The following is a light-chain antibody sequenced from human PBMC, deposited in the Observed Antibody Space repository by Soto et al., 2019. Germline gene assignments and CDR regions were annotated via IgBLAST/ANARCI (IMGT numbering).Light chain of an antibody. J-gene: IGLJ2*01. V-gene: IGLV7-43*01. CDR2: STD. Sequence: QTVVTQEPSLTVSPGGTVTLTCASSTGTVTSGHYPHWLQQKPGQAPRALIYSTDTRHSWTPARFSGSLLGGKAALTLSGVQPEDEADYYCLIYYGGAVVFGGGTKLTVL. CDR1: TGTVTSGHY. CDR3: LIYYGGAVV.